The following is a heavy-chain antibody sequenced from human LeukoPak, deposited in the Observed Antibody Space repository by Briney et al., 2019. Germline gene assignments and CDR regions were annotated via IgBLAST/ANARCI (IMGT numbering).Heavy chain of an antibody. D-gene: IGHD6-13*01. CDR3: AKVSHSSSWTDYYYYGMDV. V-gene: IGHV3-30-3*01. J-gene: IGHJ6*02. Sequence: HPGRSLRLSCAASGFTFSSYAMHWVRQAPGKGLEWVAVISYDGSNKYYADSVKGRFTISRDNSKNTLYLQMNSLRAEDTAVYYCAKVSHSSSWTDYYYYGMDVWGQGTTVTVSS. CDR2: ISYDGSNK. CDR1: GFTFSSYA.